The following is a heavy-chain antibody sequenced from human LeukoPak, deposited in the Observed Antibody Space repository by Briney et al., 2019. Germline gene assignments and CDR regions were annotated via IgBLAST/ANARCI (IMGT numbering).Heavy chain of an antibody. CDR2: ISGSGGST. D-gene: IGHD6-13*01. V-gene: IGHV3-23*01. CDR3: VRESSSWYMDGMDV. Sequence: GGSLRLSCAASGFTFSSYAMSWVRQAPGKGLEWVSAISGSGGSTYYADSVKGRFTISRDNSTNTLYLQMNSLRAEDTAVYYCVRESSSWYMDGMDVWGQGTTVTVSS. CDR1: GFTFSSYA. J-gene: IGHJ6*02.